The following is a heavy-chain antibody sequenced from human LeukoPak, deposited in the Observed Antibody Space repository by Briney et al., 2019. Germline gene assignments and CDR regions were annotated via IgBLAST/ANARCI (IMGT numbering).Heavy chain of an antibody. V-gene: IGHV4-34*01. D-gene: IGHD6-19*01. CDR2: INHSGST. CDR1: GGSFSGYY. J-gene: IGHJ4*02. CDR3: ERGHDSSGWYLHH. Sequence: SETLSLTCAVYGGSFSGYYWTWIRQPPGKGLEWIGEINHSGSTNYNPSLKSRVTISVDTSKNQFSLKLSSVTAAHACVYYCERGHDSSGWYLHHWGQGTLVTVSS.